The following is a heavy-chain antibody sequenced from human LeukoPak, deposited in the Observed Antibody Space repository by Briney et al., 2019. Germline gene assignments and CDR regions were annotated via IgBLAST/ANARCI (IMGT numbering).Heavy chain of an antibody. V-gene: IGHV1-18*01. CDR1: GYTFTQYG. Sequence: GASVKVSCKASGYTFTQYGISWVRQAPGQGLEWMGWISAYNGNTNYVQKFQGRVTMTTDTSTGTAYMELTGLRSDDTAVYYCARDVEAAFCTTSARYDLVFDYWGQGTLVTVSS. J-gene: IGHJ4*02. CDR3: ARDVEAAFCTTSARYDLVFDY. CDR2: ISAYNGNT. D-gene: IGHD2-2*01.